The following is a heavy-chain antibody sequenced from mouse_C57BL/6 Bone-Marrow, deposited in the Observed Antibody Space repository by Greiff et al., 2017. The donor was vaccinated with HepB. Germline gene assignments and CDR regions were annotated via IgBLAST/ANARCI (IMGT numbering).Heavy chain of an antibody. V-gene: IGHV5-9-1*02. D-gene: IGHD1-1*01. CDR3: TRGEGYYGSSLDY. CDR1: GFTFSSYA. CDR2: ISSGGDYI. Sequence: EVQGVESGEGLVKPGGSLKLSCAASGFTFSSYAMSWVRQTPEKRLEWVAYISSGGDYIYYADTVKGRFTISRDNARNTLYLQMSSLKSEDTAMYYCTRGEGYYGSSLDYWGRGTTLTVSS. J-gene: IGHJ2*01.